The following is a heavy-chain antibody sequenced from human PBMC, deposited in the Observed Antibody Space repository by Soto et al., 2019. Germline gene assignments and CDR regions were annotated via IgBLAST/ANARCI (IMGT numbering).Heavy chain of an antibody. CDR2: IYYSGST. CDR3: ASSIGSYGGNSGAFDI. D-gene: IGHD4-17*01. CDR1: GGSVSSGSYY. Sequence: QVQLQESGPGLVKPSETLSLTCTVSGGSVSSGSYYWSWIRQPPGKGLEWIGYIYYSGSTNYNPSLKSRVTISVDTSKNQFSLKLSSVTAADTAVYYCASSIGSYGGNSGAFDIWGQGTMVTVSS. J-gene: IGHJ3*02. V-gene: IGHV4-61*01.